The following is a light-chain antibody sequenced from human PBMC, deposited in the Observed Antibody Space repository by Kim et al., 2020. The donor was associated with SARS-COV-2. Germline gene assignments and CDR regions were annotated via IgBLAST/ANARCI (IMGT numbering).Light chain of an antibody. CDR1: QNIYTY. J-gene: IGKJ2*01. Sequence: DIQMTQSPSSLSASVGDRVTIACRASQNIYTYLNWYQQKPRKAPNLLIFGASNLQSGVPSRFSGSGSGADFPLTISSLQPEDFATYYWQQSYSFYTFGQGTKLEI. CDR3: QQSYSFYT. V-gene: IGKV1-39*01. CDR2: GAS.